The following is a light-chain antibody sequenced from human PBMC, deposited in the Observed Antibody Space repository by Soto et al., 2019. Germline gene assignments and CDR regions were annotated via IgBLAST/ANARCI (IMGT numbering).Light chain of an antibody. J-gene: IGKJ4*01. CDR1: QTITMY. V-gene: IGKV1-39*01. CDR3: QQGSNWPPGLT. CDR2: AAS. Sequence: DIQMTQSPSSLSASVGDRVTITCRASQTITMYCNWYQQKPGKAPLLLISAASHLQSGVPSRFSGGGSGTDFTLTISSLQPEDFAVYYCQQGSNWPPGLTFGGGTKVDIK.